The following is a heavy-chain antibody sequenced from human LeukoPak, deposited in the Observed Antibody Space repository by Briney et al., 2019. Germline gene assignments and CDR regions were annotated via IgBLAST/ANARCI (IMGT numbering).Heavy chain of an antibody. J-gene: IGHJ6*02. CDR2: ISSSSSYI. V-gene: IGHV3-21*01. CDR3: ARERPGPGTYYYGMDV. Sequence: GGSLRLSCAASGFTFSSYSMNWVRQAPGKGLEWVSSISSSSSYIYYADSVKGRFTISRDNSKNTLYLQMNSLRAEDTAVYYCARERPGPGTYYYGMDVWGQGTTVTVSS. CDR1: GFTFSSYS.